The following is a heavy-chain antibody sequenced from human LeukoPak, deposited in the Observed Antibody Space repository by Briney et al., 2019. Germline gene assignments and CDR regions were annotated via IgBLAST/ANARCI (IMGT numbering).Heavy chain of an antibody. CDR1: GGTFSSYA. J-gene: IGHJ4*02. Sequence: SVKVSCKASGGTFSSYAASWVRQAPGQGLEWMGRIIPIFGTANYAQKFQGRVTITTDESTSTAYMELSSLRSEDTAVYYCARVGYYYDSSGYLYEWGQGALVTVSS. D-gene: IGHD3-22*01. CDR2: IIPIFGTA. V-gene: IGHV1-69*05. CDR3: ARVGYYYDSSGYLYE.